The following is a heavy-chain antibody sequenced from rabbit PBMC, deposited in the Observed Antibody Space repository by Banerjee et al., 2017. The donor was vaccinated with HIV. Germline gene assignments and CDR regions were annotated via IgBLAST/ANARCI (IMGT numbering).Heavy chain of an antibody. J-gene: IGHJ4*01. Sequence: QQQLVESGGGLVKPGASLTLTCKASGFSFSSGYDMCWVRQAPGKGLEWIACIYTGDGNTYYASWVNGRFTISLDNAHNTVFLQMTSLTAADTATYFCARGGSSSGWAFNLWGQGTLVTVS. D-gene: IGHD4-1*01. CDR1: GFSFSSGYD. CDR2: IYTGDGNT. V-gene: IGHV1S43*01. CDR3: ARGGSSSGWAFNL.